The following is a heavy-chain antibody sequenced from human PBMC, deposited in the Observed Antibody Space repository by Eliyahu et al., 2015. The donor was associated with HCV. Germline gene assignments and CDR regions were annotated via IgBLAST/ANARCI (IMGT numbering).Heavy chain of an antibody. Sequence: AGKGLEWIGRIYTSGSTNYNPSLKSRVTMSVDTSKNQFSLKLSSVTAADTAVYYCAREEQQLDDYFDYWGQGTLVTVSS. V-gene: IGHV4-4*07. CDR2: IYTSGST. CDR3: AREEQQLDDYFDY. J-gene: IGHJ4*02. D-gene: IGHD6-13*01.